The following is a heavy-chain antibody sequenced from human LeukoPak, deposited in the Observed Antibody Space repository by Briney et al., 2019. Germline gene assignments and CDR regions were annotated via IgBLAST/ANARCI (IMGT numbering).Heavy chain of an antibody. J-gene: IGHJ3*02. V-gene: IGHV3-48*02. CDR3: ARDRAYAFDN. Sequence: GGSLRLSCAASGFTFSSYTMTWVRQAPGQGLEWVSYINIISSEIYYGDSVKGRFTISTDNAKNSVYLQMNSLRDEDTAVYYCARDRAYAFDNWGQGTMVTVSS. CDR2: INIISSEI. CDR1: GFTFSSYT. D-gene: IGHD3-10*01.